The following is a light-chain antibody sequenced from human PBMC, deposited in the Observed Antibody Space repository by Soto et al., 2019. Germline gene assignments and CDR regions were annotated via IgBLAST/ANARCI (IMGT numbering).Light chain of an antibody. CDR2: DAS. V-gene: IGKV1-5*01. J-gene: IGKJ4*01. CDR1: QSISSW. Sequence: DIQMTQSPSTLSSSVGDRVTITCRASQSISSWLAWYQQKPGKAPKLLIYDASSLESGVPSRFSGSGSGTEFTLTISRLQPDDFETYSCQQYNSSPLTFGRGTKVEIK. CDR3: QQYNSSPLT.